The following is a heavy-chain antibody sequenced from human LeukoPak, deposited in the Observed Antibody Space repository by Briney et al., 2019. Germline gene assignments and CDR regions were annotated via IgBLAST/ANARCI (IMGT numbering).Heavy chain of an antibody. Sequence: SETLSLTCAVSGYSISSYYWSWIRQPPGKGLEWIGYIYYSGSTNYNPSLKSRVTISVDTSKNQFSLKLSSVTAADTAVYYCARASYDILTGYSRYYFDYWGQGTLVTVSS. J-gene: IGHJ4*02. V-gene: IGHV4-59*01. CDR3: ARASYDILTGYSRYYFDY. CDR1: GYSISSYY. D-gene: IGHD3-9*01. CDR2: IYYSGST.